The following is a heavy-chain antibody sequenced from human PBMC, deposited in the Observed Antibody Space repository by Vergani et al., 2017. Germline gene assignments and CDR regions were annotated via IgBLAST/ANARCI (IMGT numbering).Heavy chain of an antibody. CDR3: ARGTLANGLYYDMDV. V-gene: IGHV1-69*12. D-gene: IGHD3-16*01. CDR1: GVTFGSYV. J-gene: IGHJ6*03. CDR2: FITVFDTK. Sequence: QIRLVQSGAEVRKPGSSVKVSCKASGVTFGSYVTHWVRQAPGQGLECMGGFITVFDTKNYAQKFKGRVNITANESTRTAYMELSGLRHEDTAVYYCARGTLANGLYYDMDVWGKGTKVTVS.